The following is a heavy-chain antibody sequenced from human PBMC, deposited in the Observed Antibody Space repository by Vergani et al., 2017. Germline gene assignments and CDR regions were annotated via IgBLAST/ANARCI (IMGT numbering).Heavy chain of an antibody. CDR2: IYYSGST. J-gene: IGHJ5*02. Sequence: QVQLQESGPGLVKPSGTLSLTCTVSGGSISSYYWSWIRQPPGKGLEWIGYIYYSGSTNYNPSLKSRVTISVDTSKNQFSLKLSSVTAADTAVYYCAREMEYVRTLFDPWGQGTLVTVSS. CDR1: GGSISSYY. D-gene: IGHD2-8*01. CDR3: AREMEYVRTLFDP. V-gene: IGHV4-59*01.